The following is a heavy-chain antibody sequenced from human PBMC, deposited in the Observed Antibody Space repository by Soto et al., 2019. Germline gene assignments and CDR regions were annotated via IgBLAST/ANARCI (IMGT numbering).Heavy chain of an antibody. CDR1: GLTFSNYA. D-gene: IGHD1-7*01. J-gene: IGHJ4*02. Sequence: PGGSLRLSCATSGLTFSNYAMSWVRQAPGGGLEWVSSMSGSISTTYYADSVRGRFTISRDRSKNTLYLQMSSLRAEDTALYYCPKKQERELPRVIDFWGQGTLVTVSS. CDR3: PKKQERELPRVIDF. V-gene: IGHV3-23*01. CDR2: MSGSISTT.